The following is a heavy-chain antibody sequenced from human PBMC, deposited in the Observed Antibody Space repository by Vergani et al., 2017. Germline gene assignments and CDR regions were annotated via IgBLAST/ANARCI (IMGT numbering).Heavy chain of an antibody. CDR1: GFTFNHFG. CDR3: AKLGGSGTYYNALDY. Sequence: QVQLVESGGGVVQPGGSLRLSCTTSGFTFNHFGMHWVRQAPGNGLEWVAFIRYDGSHKDYADSVKGRFTFSRDNSENTLFLQMNSLRTEDTAMYYCAKLGGSGTYYNALDYWGQGTLVTVSS. J-gene: IGHJ4*02. CDR2: IRYDGSHK. V-gene: IGHV3-30*02. D-gene: IGHD3-10*01.